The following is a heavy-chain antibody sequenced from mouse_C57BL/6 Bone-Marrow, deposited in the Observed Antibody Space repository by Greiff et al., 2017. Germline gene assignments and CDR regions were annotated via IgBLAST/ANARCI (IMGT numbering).Heavy chain of an antibody. Sequence: VQLLESGPGLVQPSPSLSITCTVSGFSLTSYGVHWVRQSPGKGLEWLGVIWRGGSTDYNAAFMSRLSITKDNSKNHVFFKMNSQLADDTAIYDCAKRTGTAMDYRGEETSVTVSS. D-gene: IGHD4-1*01. CDR1: GFSLTSYG. J-gene: IGHJ4*01. CDR2: IWRGGST. V-gene: IGHV2-5*01. CDR3: AKRTGTAMDY.